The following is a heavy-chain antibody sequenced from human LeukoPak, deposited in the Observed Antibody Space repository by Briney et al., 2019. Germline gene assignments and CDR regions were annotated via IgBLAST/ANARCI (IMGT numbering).Heavy chain of an antibody. CDR2: INPNSGGT. CDR1: GYTFTGYY. Sequence: ASVKVSCKASGYTFTGYYIHWVRQAPGQGLEWMGWINPNSGGTNYAQKFQGRVTMTRDTSISTAYMELSRLRSDDTAVYYCARGFVGAAAGNWFDPWGQGTLVTVSS. D-gene: IGHD6-13*01. V-gene: IGHV1-2*02. J-gene: IGHJ5*02. CDR3: ARGFVGAAAGNWFDP.